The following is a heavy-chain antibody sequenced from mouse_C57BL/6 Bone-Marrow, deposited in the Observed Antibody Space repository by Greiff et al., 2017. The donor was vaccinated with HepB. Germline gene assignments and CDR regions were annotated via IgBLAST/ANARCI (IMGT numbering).Heavy chain of an antibody. D-gene: IGHD1-1*01. CDR1: GYTFTDYE. CDR2: IDPETGGT. V-gene: IGHV1-15*01. CDR3: FHYYCSSYNDY. Sequence: QVQLQQSGAELVRPGASVTLSCKASGYTFTDYEMHWVKQTPVHGLEWIGAIDPETGGTAYNQKFKGKAILTADKSSSTAYMELRSLTSEDSAVYYCFHYYCSSYNDYWGQGTTLTVSS. J-gene: IGHJ2*01.